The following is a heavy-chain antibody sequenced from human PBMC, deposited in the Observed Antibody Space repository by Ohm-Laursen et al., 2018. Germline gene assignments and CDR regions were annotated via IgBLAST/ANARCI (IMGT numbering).Heavy chain of an antibody. J-gene: IGHJ3*02. CDR2: ISSDGTST. CDR3: ARHLFDSGSYHDAFDI. V-gene: IGHV3-74*03. Sequence: SLRLSCAAFGFSFRTYWMHWVRQVPGKGLVWVSRISSDGTSTTYADSVKGRFAISRDNAENTLYLQMNSLRAEDTAVYYCARHLFDSGSYHDAFDIWGQGTMVTVSS. CDR1: GFSFRTYW. D-gene: IGHD3-10*01.